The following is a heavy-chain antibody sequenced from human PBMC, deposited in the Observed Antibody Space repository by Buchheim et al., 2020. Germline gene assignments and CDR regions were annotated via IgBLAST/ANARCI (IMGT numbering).Heavy chain of an antibody. Sequence: EVQLVESGGGLVQPGGSLRLSCAASGFTFISYEMNWVRQAPGKGLEWVSYISSSGSTIYYVDSVKGRFTIPRDNAKNSLYLQMNSLRAEDTAVYYCARYYDSSGDYGMDVWGQGTT. CDR1: GFTFISYE. D-gene: IGHD3-22*01. V-gene: IGHV3-48*03. CDR3: ARYYDSSGDYGMDV. CDR2: ISSSGSTI. J-gene: IGHJ6*02.